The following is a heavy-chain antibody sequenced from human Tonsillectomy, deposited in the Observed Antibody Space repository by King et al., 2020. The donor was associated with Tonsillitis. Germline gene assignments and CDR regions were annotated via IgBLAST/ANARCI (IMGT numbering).Heavy chain of an antibody. V-gene: IGHV3-30*02. J-gene: IGHJ4*02. CDR1: GFTFSSFG. CDR2: IRYDGSSK. CDR3: AKIVPAAYFYFDY. Sequence: HVQLVESGGGVVQPGGSLRLSCAASGFTFSSFGMHWVRQAPGKGLEWVAFIRYDGSSKLYADSVKGRFTISRDNSKNTLYLQMNSLRAEDTAVYYCAKIVPAAYFYFDYWGQGTLVTVSS. D-gene: IGHD2-2*01.